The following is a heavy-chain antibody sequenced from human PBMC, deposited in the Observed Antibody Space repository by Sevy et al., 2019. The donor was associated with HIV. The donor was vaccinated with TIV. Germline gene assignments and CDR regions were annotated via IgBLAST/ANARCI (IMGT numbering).Heavy chain of an antibody. CDR1: GFTFGSYW. J-gene: IGHJ4*02. Sequence: GGSLRLSCAASGFTFGSYWMTWVRQAPGKGLEWVAHIKEDGSGRFYVDSVRGRFTVSRDNAKKTLYLQMNNLRGEDTALYYCARLYSSSSGRGLDNWGQGALVTVSS. CDR2: IKEDGSGR. V-gene: IGHV3-7*01. D-gene: IGHD6-6*01. CDR3: ARLYSSSSGRGLDN.